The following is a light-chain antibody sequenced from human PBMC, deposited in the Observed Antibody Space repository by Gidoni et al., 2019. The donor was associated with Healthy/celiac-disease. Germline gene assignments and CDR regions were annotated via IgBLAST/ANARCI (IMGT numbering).Light chain of an antibody. Sequence: EIVLTQSPGTLSLSPGERATLSCRASQSVSSSYLAWYQQKPGQAPSLLIYGPSSRATGIPDGFSGSWSGTDFTLTISRLEPEDFAVYYCQQYGSSPPWTFGQGTKVELK. CDR3: QQYGSSPPWT. V-gene: IGKV3-20*01. J-gene: IGKJ1*01. CDR2: GPS. CDR1: QSVSSSY.